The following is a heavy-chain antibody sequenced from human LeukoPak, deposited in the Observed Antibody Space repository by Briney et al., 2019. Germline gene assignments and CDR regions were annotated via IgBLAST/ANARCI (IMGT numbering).Heavy chain of an antibody. CDR3: ARDSPVGYFDY. J-gene: IGHJ4*02. CDR2: IYYSGST. V-gene: IGHV4-59*12. CDR1: GGFMTSYY. Sequence: SETLSLTCSVSGGFMTSYYWSWIRQTPVKGLEWIGYIYYSGSTNYNPSLKTRVTISLDTSKNQFSLNLSSVTAADTAVYYCARDSPVGYFDYWGQGTLATVSS. D-gene: IGHD4-23*01.